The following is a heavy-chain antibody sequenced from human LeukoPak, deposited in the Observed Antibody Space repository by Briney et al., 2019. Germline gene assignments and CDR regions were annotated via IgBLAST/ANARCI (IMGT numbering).Heavy chain of an antibody. D-gene: IGHD3-10*01. CDR1: GGSISSYY. Sequence: SETLSLTCTVSGGSISSYYWSWIRQPPGKGLEWIGYIYYSGSTNYNPSLKSRVTISVDTSKNQFSLKLSSVTAADTAVYYCARRRYYGSGSYYKKGFDYWGQGTLVTVSS. CDR3: ARRRYYGSGSYYKKGFDY. J-gene: IGHJ4*02. CDR2: IYYSGST. V-gene: IGHV4-59*12.